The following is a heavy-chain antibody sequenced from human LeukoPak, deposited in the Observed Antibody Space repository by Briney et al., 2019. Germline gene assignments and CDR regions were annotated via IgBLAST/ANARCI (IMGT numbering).Heavy chain of an antibody. CDR3: AKTNWGLAGAFDI. V-gene: IGHV3-23*01. D-gene: IGHD7-27*01. Sequence: GALRLSCAASGFTFSSYAMSWVRQAPGKGLEWVSAISGSGGSTYYADSVKGRFTISRDNSKNTLYLEMNSLRAEDTAVYYCAKTNWGLAGAFDIWGQGTMVTVSS. CDR1: GFTFSSYA. J-gene: IGHJ3*02. CDR2: ISGSGGST.